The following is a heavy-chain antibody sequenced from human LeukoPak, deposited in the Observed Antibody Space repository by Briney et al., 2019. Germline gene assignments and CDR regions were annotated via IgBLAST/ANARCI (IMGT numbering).Heavy chain of an antibody. V-gene: IGHV4-34*01. CDR2: INHSGST. Sequence: SETLSLTCAVYGGSFSGYYWSWIRQPPGKGLEWIGEINHSGSTNYNPSLKSRVTISVDTSKNQFSLKLSSVTAADTAVYYCASGGGYPNYWGQGTLVTASS. CDR3: ASGGGYPNY. CDR1: GGSFSGYY. J-gene: IGHJ4*02. D-gene: IGHD3-16*02.